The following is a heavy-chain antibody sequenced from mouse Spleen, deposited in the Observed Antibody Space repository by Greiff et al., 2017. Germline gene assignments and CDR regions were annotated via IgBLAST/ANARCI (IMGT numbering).Heavy chain of an antibody. V-gene: IGHV14-1*01. CDR1: GFNIKDYY. CDR3: TTGRLPVYYFDY. Sequence: EVQLQQSGAELVRPGASVKLSCTASGFNIKDYYMHWVKQRPEQGLEWIGRIDPEDGDTEYAPKFQGKATMTADTSSNTAYLQLSSLTSEDTAVYYCTTGRLPVYYFDYWGQGTTLTVSS. CDR2: IDPEDGDT. D-gene: IGHD2-2*01. J-gene: IGHJ2*01.